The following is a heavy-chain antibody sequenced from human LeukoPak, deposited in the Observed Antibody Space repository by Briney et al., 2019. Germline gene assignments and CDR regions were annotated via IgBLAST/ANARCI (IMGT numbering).Heavy chain of an antibody. CDR1: GHTFTDYY. CDR3: ARDTGMDPAALDY. J-gene: IGHJ4*02. Sequence: GASVKVSCKASGHTFTDYYIHWVRQAPGQGLEWMGWINPNSGATNYAQKFQGRVTMTRDTSISTAYMELSRLRSDDTAVYYCARDTGMDPAALDYWGQGTLITVSS. CDR2: INPNSGAT. D-gene: IGHD5-18*01. V-gene: IGHV1-2*02.